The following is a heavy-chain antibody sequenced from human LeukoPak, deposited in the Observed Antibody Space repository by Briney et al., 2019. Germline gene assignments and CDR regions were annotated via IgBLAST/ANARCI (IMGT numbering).Heavy chain of an antibody. CDR1: GFTFSNYG. D-gene: IGHD2-21*02. Sequence: PGGSLRLSCAASGFTFSNYGILWVRQAPGKGLEWVAVIWYDGSNKYYSESVKGQFTISRDNSKNTLYLQMNSLRVDDTAIYYCVRDDVTAWGQGTLVTVSS. V-gene: IGHV3-33*01. CDR2: IWYDGSNK. J-gene: IGHJ5*02. CDR3: VRDDVTA.